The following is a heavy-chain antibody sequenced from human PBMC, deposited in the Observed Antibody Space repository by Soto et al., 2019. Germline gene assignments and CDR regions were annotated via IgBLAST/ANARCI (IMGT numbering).Heavy chain of an antibody. CDR1: GYTFASYG. D-gene: IGHD3-3*01. J-gene: IGHJ4*02. CDR3: ARDLADYDFWSGYHPHFDY. V-gene: IGHV1-18*01. Sequence: ASVKVSCKASGYTFASYGISWVRQAPGQGLEWMGWISAYNGNTNYAQKLQGRVTMTTDTSTSTAYMELRSLRSDDTAVYYCARDLADYDFWSGYHPHFDYWGQGTLVTVS. CDR2: ISAYNGNT.